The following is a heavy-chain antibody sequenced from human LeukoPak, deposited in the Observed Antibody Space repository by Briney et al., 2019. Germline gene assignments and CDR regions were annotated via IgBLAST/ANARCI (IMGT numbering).Heavy chain of an antibody. CDR3: ARDSGRIAANFDY. CDR1: GYTFTTYG. J-gene: IGHJ4*02. CDR2: ISTYNGNP. V-gene: IGHV1-18*01. D-gene: IGHD6-13*01. Sequence: GAPVKVSCKASGYTFTTYGISWVRQAPGQGLEWMGWISTYNGNPTYVQNLQGRVTMTTDTSTSTAYMELRSLRSDDTAVYYCARDSGRIAANFDYWGQGTLVTVSS.